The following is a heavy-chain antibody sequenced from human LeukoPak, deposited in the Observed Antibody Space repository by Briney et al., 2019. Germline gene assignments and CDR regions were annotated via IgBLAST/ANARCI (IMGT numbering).Heavy chain of an antibody. Sequence: GGSLRLSCAASGFTFSGSWMSWVRQAPGKGLEWVANIKQDGSEKYYVDSVKGRFTISRDNAKNSLYLQMNSLRAEDTAVYYCARDKFGGTDYWGQGTLVTVSS. D-gene: IGHD3-16*01. CDR3: ARDKFGGTDY. V-gene: IGHV3-7*01. J-gene: IGHJ4*02. CDR2: IKQDGSEK. CDR1: GFTFSGSW.